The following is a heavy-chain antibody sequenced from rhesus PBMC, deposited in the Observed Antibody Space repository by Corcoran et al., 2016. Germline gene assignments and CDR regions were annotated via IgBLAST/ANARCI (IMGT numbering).Heavy chain of an antibody. Sequence: QVQLQESGPGLVKPSETLSLTCAVSGDSFTSYWLSWIRQSPEKGLVWIGEINGDSGSTNYNPSLKSRVTLSKDASKNQFSLKMSCMPDADTAVYYCARSPGSWMLDLWGQGVLVTVSS. CDR3: ARSPGSWMLDL. D-gene: IGHD1-1-1*01. CDR1: GDSFTSYW. J-gene: IGHJ4*01. CDR2: INGDSGST. V-gene: IGHV4-80*01.